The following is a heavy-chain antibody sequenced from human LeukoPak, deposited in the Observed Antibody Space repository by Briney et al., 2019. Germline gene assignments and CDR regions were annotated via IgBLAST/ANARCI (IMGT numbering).Heavy chain of an antibody. V-gene: IGHV3-21*01. J-gene: IGHJ4*01. CDR2: ISSSSSYI. CDR1: GFTFSTYS. D-gene: IGHD4-17*01. CDR3: AKEYTVTTFCF. Sequence: GGSLRLSCAASGFTFSTYSMNWVRQAPGKGLEWVSSISSSSSYIYYADSVKGRFTISRDNAKNSLYLQMNSLRAEDTARCYCAKEYTVTTFCFWGQGTLVTVSS.